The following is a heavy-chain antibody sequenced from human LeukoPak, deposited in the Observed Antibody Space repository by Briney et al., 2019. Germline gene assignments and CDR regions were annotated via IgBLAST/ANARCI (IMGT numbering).Heavy chain of an antibody. V-gene: IGHV6-1*01. D-gene: IGHD1-14*01. J-gene: IGHJ3*01. Sequence: SQTLSLTCAISGDSVSINSAAWNWIRQSPSRGLEWLGRTYQRSKWYNDYAVSVKSRITINPDTSKNQFSLQLNSVTPEDTAVYYCVRDDGIGLDAFDVWSPGTMVTVSS. CDR3: VRDDGIGLDAFDV. CDR1: GDSVSINSAA. CDR2: TYQRSKWYN.